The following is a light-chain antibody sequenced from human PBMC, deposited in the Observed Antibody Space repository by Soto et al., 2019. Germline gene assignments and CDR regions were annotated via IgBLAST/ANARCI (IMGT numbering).Light chain of an antibody. Sequence: QSVLTQSSSASASLGSSVKLTCTLSSGHDNYIIAWHQQQPGKAPRYLMKLEGSGSYNKGSEIPDRFSGSSSGADRYLTISNLQSEDEADYYCETWDSNTRVFGGGTQLTVL. CDR3: ETWDSNTRV. J-gene: IGLJ3*02. CDR2: LEGSGSY. V-gene: IGLV4-60*03. CDR1: SGHDNYI.